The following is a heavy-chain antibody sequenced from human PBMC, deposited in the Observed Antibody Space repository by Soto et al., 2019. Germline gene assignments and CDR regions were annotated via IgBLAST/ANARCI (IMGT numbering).Heavy chain of an antibody. CDR3: ARLYYDYV. J-gene: IGHJ6*02. CDR2: INSDSDNI. D-gene: IGHD3-3*01. Sequence: PGGSLELSCAACGCTLGTYSMNWVRQAPGKGLEWIAYINSDSDNIMYADSVKGRFTISRDNAKNSLFLQLNSLTDEDTAVYYCARLYYDYVWGQGTTVTVSS. V-gene: IGHV3-48*02. CDR1: GCTLGTYS.